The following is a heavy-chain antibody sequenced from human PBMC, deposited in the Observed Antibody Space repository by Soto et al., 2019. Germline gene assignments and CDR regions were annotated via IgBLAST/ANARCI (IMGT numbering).Heavy chain of an antibody. J-gene: IGHJ6*02. CDR3: ARDLMTTVVTFRDYYGMDV. CDR1: GFTFSSYA. V-gene: IGHV3-30-3*01. CDR2: ISYDGSNK. D-gene: IGHD4-17*01. Sequence: LRLSCAASGFTFSSYAMHWVRQAPGKGLEWVAVISYDGSNKYYADSVKGRFTISRDNSKNTLYLQMNSLRAEDTAVYYCARDLMTTVVTFRDYYGMDVWGQGTTVTGSS.